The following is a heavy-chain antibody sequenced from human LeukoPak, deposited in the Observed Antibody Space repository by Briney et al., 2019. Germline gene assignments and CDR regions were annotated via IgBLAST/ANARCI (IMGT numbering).Heavy chain of an antibody. J-gene: IGHJ3*02. Sequence: ASVKVSCKVSGYTLTELSMHWVRQAPGKGLEWMGGFDPEDGETIYAQKFQGRVTMTEDTSTDTAYMELSSLRPEDTAVYYCAASDYGDYVRAFDIWGQGTMVTVSS. CDR2: FDPEDGET. CDR1: GYTLTELS. CDR3: AASDYGDYVRAFDI. V-gene: IGHV1-24*01. D-gene: IGHD4-17*01.